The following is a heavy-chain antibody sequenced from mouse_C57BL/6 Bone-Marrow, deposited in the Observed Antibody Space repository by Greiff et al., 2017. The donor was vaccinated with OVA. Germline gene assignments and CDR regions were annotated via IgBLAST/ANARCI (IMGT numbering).Heavy chain of an antibody. J-gene: IGHJ4*01. D-gene: IGHD2-4*01. Sequence: EVMLVESGGDLVKPGGSLKLSCAASGFTFSSYGMSWVRQTPDKRLEWVATISSGGSYTYYPDSVKGRFTISRDNAKNTLYLQMSSLKSEDTAMYDCARLLYYDYDEGAMDYWGQGTSVTVSS. V-gene: IGHV5-6*01. CDR1: GFTFSSYG. CDR3: ARLLYYDYDEGAMDY. CDR2: ISSGGSYT.